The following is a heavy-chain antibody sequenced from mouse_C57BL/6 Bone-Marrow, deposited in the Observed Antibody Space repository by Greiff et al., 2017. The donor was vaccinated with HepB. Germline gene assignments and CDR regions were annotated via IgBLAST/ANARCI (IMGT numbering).Heavy chain of an antibody. Sequence: EVQLQQSGPELVKPGASVKISCKASGYTFTDYYMNWVKQSHGKSLEWIGDINPNNGGTSYNQKFKGKATLTADKSSSTAYMQLSSLTSEDSAVYFCARWGSSTYWYFDVWGTGTTVTVSS. V-gene: IGHV1-26*01. D-gene: IGHD1-1*01. CDR3: ARWGSSTYWYFDV. CDR1: GYTFTDYY. J-gene: IGHJ1*03. CDR2: INPNNGGT.